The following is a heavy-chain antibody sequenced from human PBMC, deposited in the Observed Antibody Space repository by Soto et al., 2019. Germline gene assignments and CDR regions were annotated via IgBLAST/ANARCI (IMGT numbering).Heavy chain of an antibody. Sequence: QVQLVESGGGVVRPGRSLRLSCAASGFIFSSYGMHWVRQAPGKGLEWVAVVSYDGSNKYYVDSVKGRFTISRDNSKNTLYLQMNSLRAEDTAVYYCAKDDGGWTVDYWGQGTLVTVSS. CDR1: GFIFSSYG. D-gene: IGHD2-15*01. V-gene: IGHV3-30*18. CDR3: AKDDGGWTVDY. CDR2: VSYDGSNK. J-gene: IGHJ4*02.